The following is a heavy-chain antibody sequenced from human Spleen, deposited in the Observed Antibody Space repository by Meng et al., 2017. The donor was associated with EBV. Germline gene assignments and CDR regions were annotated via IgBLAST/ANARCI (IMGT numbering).Heavy chain of an antibody. V-gene: IGHV4-30-4*01. CDR2: ISNSGST. CDR1: GGSISSGNYY. CDR3: ARAEWSAPYYFDY. Sequence: QVQLQDEGPGLVKPSQTLSRTCDVSGGSISSGNYYWSWIRQPPGKGLEWIGYISNSGSTYYNPSLKSRVTISVDTSENQFSLKLSSVTAADTAVYFCARAEWSAPYYFDYWGQGTLVTVSS. J-gene: IGHJ4*02. D-gene: IGHD3-3*01.